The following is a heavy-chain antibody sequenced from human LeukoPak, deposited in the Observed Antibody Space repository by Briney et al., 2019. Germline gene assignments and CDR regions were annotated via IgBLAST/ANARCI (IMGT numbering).Heavy chain of an antibody. V-gene: IGHV5-51*01. J-gene: IGHJ3*02. CDR3: ARGPLYYYDGSGYYGAFDI. Sequence: GESLKISCKGSGYSFTSYWIGWVRQMPGKGLEWMGIIYPGDSDTRYSPSFQGQVTISADKSISTAYLQWSSLKASDTAMYYCARGPLYYYDGSGYYGAFDIWGQGTMVTVSS. CDR1: GYSFTSYW. D-gene: IGHD3-22*01. CDR2: IYPGDSDT.